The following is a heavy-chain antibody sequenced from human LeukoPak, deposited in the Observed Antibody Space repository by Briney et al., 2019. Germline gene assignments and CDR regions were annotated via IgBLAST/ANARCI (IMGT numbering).Heavy chain of an antibody. V-gene: IGHV3-30-3*01. D-gene: IGHD3-22*01. CDR1: GFTFSSYV. J-gene: IGHJ4*03. Sequence: GGSLRLSCAASGFTFSSYVMHWVRQAPGKGLEWVAVISYDGNNKYYADSVKGRFTISRDNSKNTLYLQMNSLRAEDTAVYYCARGSYYYDSSGYYLDYWGQGTTVTVSS. CDR2: ISYDGNNK. CDR3: ARGSYYYDSSGYYLDY.